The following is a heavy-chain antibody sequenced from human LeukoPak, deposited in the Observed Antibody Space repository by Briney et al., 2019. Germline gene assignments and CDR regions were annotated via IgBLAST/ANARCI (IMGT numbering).Heavy chain of an antibody. CDR3: AKPLCSSTSCYPGRYFQH. D-gene: IGHD2-2*01. CDR1: GFTFSSYA. J-gene: IGHJ1*01. V-gene: IGHV3-23*01. Sequence: GGSLRLSCAASGFTFSSYAMSWVRQAPGKGLEWVSAISGSGGSTYYADSVKGRFTISRDNSKNTLYLQMNSLRAEDTAVYYCAKPLCSSTSCYPGRYFQHWGQGTLVTVSS. CDR2: ISGSGGST.